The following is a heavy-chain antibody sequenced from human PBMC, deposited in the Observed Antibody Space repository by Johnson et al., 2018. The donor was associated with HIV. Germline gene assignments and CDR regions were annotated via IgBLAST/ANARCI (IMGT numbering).Heavy chain of an antibody. D-gene: IGHD3-3*01. Sequence: MLLVESGGGVVQPGRSLRLSCTASGFTVSSNYISWVRQAPGTWLKWVAIIQSGGGTYHADSVKGRFTISRDNSKNTLYLQMNSLRVEDTAVYYCARVKGITVFGVVRPHGAFDIWGQGTMVTVSS. V-gene: IGHV3-66*01. J-gene: IGHJ3*02. CDR3: ARVKGITVFGVVRPHGAFDI. CDR2: IQSGGGT. CDR1: GFTVSSNY.